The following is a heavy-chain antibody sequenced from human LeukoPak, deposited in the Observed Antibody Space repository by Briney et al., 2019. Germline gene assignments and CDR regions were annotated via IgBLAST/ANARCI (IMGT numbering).Heavy chain of an antibody. D-gene: IGHD5-12*01. CDR2: IYTGGNT. V-gene: IGHV3-53*01. J-gene: IGHJ4*02. Sequence: GGSLRLSCAASGFTVDSNYLSWVRQAPGKGLEWVSTIYTGGNTYFAASVKGRFTISRDFSKNTVFLHMNSLRAEDTAMYYCARGDDSGYYDYFDYWGQGALVTVSS. CDR1: GFTVDSNY. CDR3: ARGDDSGYYDYFDY.